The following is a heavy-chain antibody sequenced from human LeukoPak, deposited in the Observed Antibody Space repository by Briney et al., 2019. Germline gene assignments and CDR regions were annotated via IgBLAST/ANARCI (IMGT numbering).Heavy chain of an antibody. D-gene: IGHD3-10*01. CDR3: ARAYYYGSGSYSSSKALGY. CDR1: GVTFSSNE. V-gene: IGHV3-48*03. J-gene: IGHJ4*02. CDR2: ISSSGSTI. Sequence: SLRLSWAASGVTFSSNEMKSVRQATRKGLEWVSYISSSGSTIYYADSVKGRFTISRDNAKNSLYLQMNSLRAEDTAVYYCARAYYYGSGSYSSSKALGYWGQGTLVTVSS.